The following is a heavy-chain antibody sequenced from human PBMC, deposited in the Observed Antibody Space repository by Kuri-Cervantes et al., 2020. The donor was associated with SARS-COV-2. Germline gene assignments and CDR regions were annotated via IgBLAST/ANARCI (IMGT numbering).Heavy chain of an antibody. CDR3: ARGVVITSYYYYMDV. Sequence: GSLRPACTVDGRSISSHYWSWIRQPARKGLEWSGYIFYSGSTNYNPSLKSRVTISVDTSKNQFSLKLSSVTAADTAVYYCARGVVITSYYYYMDVWGKGTTVTVSS. CDR1: GRSISSHY. D-gene: IGHD3-3*01. CDR2: IFYSGST. J-gene: IGHJ6*03. V-gene: IGHV4-59*11.